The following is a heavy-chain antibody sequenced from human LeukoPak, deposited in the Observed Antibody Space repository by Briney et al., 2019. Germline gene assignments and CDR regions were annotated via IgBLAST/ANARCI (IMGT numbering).Heavy chain of an antibody. CDR3: VSDLCGGDDQ. V-gene: IGHV3-74*01. CDR1: GFTFNSYW. D-gene: IGHD3-3*01. CDR2: IDEDGKTI. J-gene: IGHJ5*02. Sequence: GGSLRLSRAASGFTFNSYWMHWVRQAPGKGLVWVSRIDEDGKTIDYADSVKGRFTISRDNTKDTLYLQMSSLRDEDTAVYYCVSDLCGGDDQWGRGTLVTVSS.